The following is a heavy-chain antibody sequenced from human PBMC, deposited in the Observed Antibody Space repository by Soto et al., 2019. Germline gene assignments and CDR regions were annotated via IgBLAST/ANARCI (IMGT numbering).Heavy chain of an antibody. V-gene: IGHV3-30*18. Sequence: QVQLVESGGGVVQPGRSLRLSCAASGFTFSSYGMHWVRQAPGKGLEWVAVISYDGSNKYYADSVKGRFTISRDNSKNTLYLQMNSLRAEDTAVYYCAKVPLRIAAAVLANWFDPWGQGTLVTVSS. CDR3: AKVPLRIAAAVLANWFDP. J-gene: IGHJ5*02. CDR2: ISYDGSNK. CDR1: GFTFSSYG. D-gene: IGHD6-13*01.